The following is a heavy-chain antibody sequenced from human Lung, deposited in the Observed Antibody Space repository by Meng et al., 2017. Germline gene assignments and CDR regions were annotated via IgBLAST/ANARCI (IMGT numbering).Heavy chain of an antibody. D-gene: IGHD2-21*01. Sequence: QGLLRESGPGLVDPSGTMCLTCAVSGGSISSDNWWSWVRQPPGKGLEWIGEIYHSGSTNYNPSLKSRITISVDKPKNQFSLTLSSVTAADTAVYYCTKNDFYCLGYWGQGTLVTVSS. J-gene: IGHJ4*02. CDR1: GGSISSDNW. V-gene: IGHV4-4*02. CDR3: TKNDFYCLGY. CDR2: IYHSGST.